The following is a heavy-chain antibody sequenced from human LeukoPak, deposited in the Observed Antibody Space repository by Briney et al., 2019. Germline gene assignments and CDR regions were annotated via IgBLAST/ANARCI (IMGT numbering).Heavy chain of an antibody. Sequence: GGSLRLSCVASGFTFGKYWMSWVRQAPGEGLEWVANIKLDGSEKNYVDSVKGRFTISRDNTKNSLYLQMNSLRVEDTAVFYCARDQYDTWSRRGNFDSWGQGTLVIVSS. J-gene: IGHJ4*02. CDR1: GFTFGKYW. CDR2: IKLDGSEK. D-gene: IGHD3-3*01. V-gene: IGHV3-7*03. CDR3: ARDQYDTWSRRGNFDS.